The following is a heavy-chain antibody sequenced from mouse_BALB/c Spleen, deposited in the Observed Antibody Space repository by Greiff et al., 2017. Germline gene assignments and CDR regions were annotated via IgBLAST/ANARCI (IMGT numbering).Heavy chain of an antibody. Sequence: VQLQESGAELVRPGSSVKISCKASGYAFSSYWMNWVKQRPGQGLEWIGQIYPGDGDTNYNGKFKGKATLTADKSSSTAYMQLSSLTSEDSAVYFCARWGITVYAMDYWGQGTSVTVSS. CDR1: GYAFSSYW. D-gene: IGHD2-4*01. V-gene: IGHV1-80*01. J-gene: IGHJ4*01. CDR2: IYPGDGDT. CDR3: ARWGITVYAMDY.